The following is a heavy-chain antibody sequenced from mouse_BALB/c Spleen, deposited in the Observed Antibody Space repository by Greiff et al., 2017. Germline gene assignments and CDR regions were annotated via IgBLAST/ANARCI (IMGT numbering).Heavy chain of an antibody. J-gene: IGHJ2*01. CDR2: ISSGGGNT. V-gene: IGHV5-9*03. Sequence: EVKLVESGGGLVKPGGSLKLSCAASGFTFSSYTMSWVRQTPEKRLEWVATISSGGGNTYYPDSVKGRFTISRDNAKNNLYLQMSSLRSEDTALYYCARYDYYYGSRGYFDYWGQGTTLTVSS. D-gene: IGHD1-1*01. CDR1: GFTFSSYT. CDR3: ARYDYYYGSRGYFDY.